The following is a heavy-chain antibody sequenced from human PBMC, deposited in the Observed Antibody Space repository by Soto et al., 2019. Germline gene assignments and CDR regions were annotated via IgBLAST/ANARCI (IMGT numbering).Heavy chain of an antibody. J-gene: IGHJ4*02. CDR1: GYTFSSNS. CDR2: ITPFNGDT. Sequence: QVQLVQSGSEVKKPGASVKVSCKASGYTFSSNSIHWVRQAPGQVLEWMGWITPFNGDTSYAQKFQGRVTMTTDTSTSTVFMELRSLRFDDTAVYYCARVRVVVGATIDSWGQGTLVTVSS. V-gene: IGHV1-18*04. CDR3: ARVRVVVGATIDS. D-gene: IGHD2-15*01.